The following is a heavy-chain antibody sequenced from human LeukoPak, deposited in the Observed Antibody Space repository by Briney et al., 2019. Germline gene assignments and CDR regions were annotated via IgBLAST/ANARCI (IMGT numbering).Heavy chain of an antibody. CDR3: ARLMVYNWFDP. Sequence: SETLSLTCTVSGGSISSSSYYWGWIRQPPGKGLEWIGSIYYSGSTYYNPSLKSRVTISVDTSKNQFSLKLSSVTAADTAVYYCARLMVYNWFDPWGQGTLVTVSS. CDR1: GGSISSSSYY. CDR2: IYYSGST. V-gene: IGHV4-39*07. J-gene: IGHJ5*02. D-gene: IGHD2-8*01.